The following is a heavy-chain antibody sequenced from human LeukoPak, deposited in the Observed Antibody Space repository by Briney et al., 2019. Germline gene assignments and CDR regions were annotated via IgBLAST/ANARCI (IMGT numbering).Heavy chain of an antibody. CDR3: AKGSQYQLQYYFDY. D-gene: IGHD2-2*01. J-gene: IGHJ4*02. CDR1: GFSDSGYW. CDR2: ISGSGGST. Sequence: GGSLRLSCAVSGFSDSGYWMTWVRQAPGKGLEWVSAISGSGGSTYYADSVKGRFTISRDNSKNTLYLQMNSLRAEDTAVYYCAKGSQYQLQYYFDYWGQGTLVTVSS. V-gene: IGHV3-23*01.